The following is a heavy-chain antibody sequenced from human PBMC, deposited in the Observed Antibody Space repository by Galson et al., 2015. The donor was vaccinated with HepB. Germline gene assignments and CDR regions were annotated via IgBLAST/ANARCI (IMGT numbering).Heavy chain of an antibody. CDR2: IKSKTDGGTT. D-gene: IGHD3-10*01. V-gene: IGHV3-15*01. Sequence: SLRLSCAASGFTFSNAWMSWVRQAPGKGLEWVGRIKSKTDGGTTDYAAPVKGRFTISRDDSKNTLYLQMNSLKTEDTAMYYCTTDGTYYYGSGSYYMPPFDYWGQGTLVTVSS. J-gene: IGHJ4*02. CDR1: GFTFSNAW. CDR3: TTDGTYYYGSGSYYMPPFDY.